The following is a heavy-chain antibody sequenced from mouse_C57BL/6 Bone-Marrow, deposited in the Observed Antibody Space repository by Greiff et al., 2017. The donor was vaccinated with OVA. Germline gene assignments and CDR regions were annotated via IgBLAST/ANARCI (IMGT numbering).Heavy chain of an antibody. Sequence: EVMLVESGGGLVKPGGSLKLSCAASGFTFSDYGMHWVRQAPEKGLEWVAYISSGSSTIYYADTVKGRITISRDNAKNTLFLQMTSLRAEDTAMYYCARQDDCDWFAYWGQGTLVTVSA. V-gene: IGHV5-17*01. CDR3: ARQDDCDWFAY. J-gene: IGHJ3*01. CDR2: ISSGSSTI. CDR1: GFTFSDYG. D-gene: IGHD2-4*01.